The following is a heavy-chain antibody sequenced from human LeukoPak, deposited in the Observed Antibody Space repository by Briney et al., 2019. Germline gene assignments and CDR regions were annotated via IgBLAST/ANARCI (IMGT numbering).Heavy chain of an antibody. V-gene: IGHV3-66*01. CDR1: GFTVSSNF. D-gene: IGHD3-22*01. Sequence: PGGSLRLSCAASGFTVSSNFMSWVRQAPGKGLEEVSVIYSGVTTYYADSVKGRFTISRDNSKNTLYLQMDSLRAEDTAVYHCARDAYKCDSSGCFHYFDYWGQGTLVTVSS. J-gene: IGHJ4*02. CDR2: IYSGVTT. CDR3: ARDAYKCDSSGCFHYFDY.